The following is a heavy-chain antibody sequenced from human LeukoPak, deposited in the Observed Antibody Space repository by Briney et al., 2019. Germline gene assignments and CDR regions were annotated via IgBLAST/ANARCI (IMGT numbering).Heavy chain of an antibody. CDR1: GGSISSYY. D-gene: IGHD2-21*02. V-gene: IGHV4-59*01. J-gene: IGHJ3*02. CDR2: IYYSGST. Sequence: PSETLSLTCTVSGGSISSYYWSWIRQPPGKGLEWIRYIYYSGSTNYNPSLKSRVTISVDTSKNQFSLKLSSVTAADTAVYYCAISRGEYCGGDCYRGAFDIWGQGTMVTVSS. CDR3: AISRGEYCGGDCYRGAFDI.